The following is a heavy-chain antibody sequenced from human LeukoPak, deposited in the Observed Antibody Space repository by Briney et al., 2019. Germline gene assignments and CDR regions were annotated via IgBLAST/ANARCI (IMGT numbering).Heavy chain of an antibody. Sequence: PGGSLRLSCAASGFTFSSYAMSWVRQAPGKWLEWVSSISAGGGSTYYADSVKGRFTISRDNSKNTLYLQMNSLRAEDTAVYYCAKRSVAGTYYFDDWGQGTLVTVSS. CDR2: ISAGGGST. J-gene: IGHJ4*02. D-gene: IGHD6-19*01. CDR3: AKRSVAGTYYFDD. CDR1: GFTFSSYA. V-gene: IGHV3-23*01.